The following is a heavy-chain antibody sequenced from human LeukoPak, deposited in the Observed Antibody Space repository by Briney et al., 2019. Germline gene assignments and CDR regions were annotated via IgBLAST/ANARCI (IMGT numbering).Heavy chain of an antibody. V-gene: IGHV3-30*03. J-gene: IGHJ4*02. Sequence: PGGSLRLSCAASGFTFSSYGMHWVRQAPGKGLEWVAVISYDGSNKYYADSVKGRFTISRDNSKNTLYLQMNSLRAEDTAVYYCARDPHIAVAGRGYFDYWGQGAMVTVSS. CDR3: ARDPHIAVAGRGYFDY. CDR2: ISYDGSNK. CDR1: GFTFSSYG. D-gene: IGHD6-19*01.